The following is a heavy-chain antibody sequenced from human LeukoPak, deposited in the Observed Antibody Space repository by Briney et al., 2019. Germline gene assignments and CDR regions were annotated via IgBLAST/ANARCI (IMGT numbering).Heavy chain of an antibody. CDR3: ATHSSSWYYFDY. J-gene: IGHJ4*02. CDR1: GGSFSGYY. Sequence: SETLSLTCAFYGGSFSGYYWSWIRQPPGKGLEWIGEINHSGSTNYNPSLKSRVTISVDTSKNQFSLKLSSVTAADTAVYYCATHSSSWYYFDYWGQGTLVTVSS. V-gene: IGHV4-34*01. CDR2: INHSGST. D-gene: IGHD6-13*01.